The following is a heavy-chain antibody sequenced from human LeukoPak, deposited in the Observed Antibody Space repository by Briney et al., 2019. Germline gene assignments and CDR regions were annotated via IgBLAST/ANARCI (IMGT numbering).Heavy chain of an antibody. CDR3: ARDFDY. CDR2: IYSGGST. J-gene: IGHJ4*02. Sequence: PGGSLRLSCEASGFTFSNYDMSWVRQAPGKGLEWVSVIYSGGSTYYADSVKGRFTISRDNSKNTLYLQMNSLRAEDTAVYYCARDFDYWGQGTLVTVSS. V-gene: IGHV3-53*01. CDR1: GFTFSNYD.